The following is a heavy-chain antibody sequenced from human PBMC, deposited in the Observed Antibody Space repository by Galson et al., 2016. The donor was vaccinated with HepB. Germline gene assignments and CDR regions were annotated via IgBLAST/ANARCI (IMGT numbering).Heavy chain of an antibody. CDR2: IHSDSSYI. Sequence: SLRLSCAASGLPFSTYSMNWVRQAPGKGLEWVSYIHSDSSYIYYADSVNGRLTISRDNAKNSLSLRMNSLRVEDTAMYFCMSGYTSGIWGQGTMVTVSS. J-gene: IGHJ3*02. CDR3: MSGYTSGI. CDR1: GLPFSTYS. V-gene: IGHV3-21*01. D-gene: IGHD6-13*01.